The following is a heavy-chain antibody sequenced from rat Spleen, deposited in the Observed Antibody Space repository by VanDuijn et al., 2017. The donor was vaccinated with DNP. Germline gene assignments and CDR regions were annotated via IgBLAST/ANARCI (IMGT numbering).Heavy chain of an antibody. Sequence: EVQLVESGGGLIQPGRSLKLSCAASGFTFSDYNMAWVRQAPKTGLEWVATIINDGSRTYYLDSCKGRFTNSRDNAKNTLYLQMDSLRSEDTATYYCTTLNYYASLSGYFDYWGQGAMVTVSS. CDR3: TTLNYYASLSGYFDY. D-gene: IGHD1-12*01. V-gene: IGHV5S10*01. CDR1: GFTFSDYN. CDR2: IINDGSRT. J-gene: IGHJ2*01.